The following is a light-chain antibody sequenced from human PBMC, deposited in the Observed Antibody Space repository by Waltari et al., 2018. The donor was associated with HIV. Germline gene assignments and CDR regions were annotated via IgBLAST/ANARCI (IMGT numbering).Light chain of an antibody. Sequence: TQPPSVSVSAGQTATITCSAEKLADLYVYWYQQRPGQPPVLVIFEDNMRATGSTGRSPGSDSWNTATLTSIGAQAMDEADYYCQVLAWDCTTSAVFGGGTRLTVL. V-gene: IGLV3-1*01. CDR3: QVLAWDCTTSAV. J-gene: IGLJ2*01. CDR1: KLADLY. CDR2: EDN.